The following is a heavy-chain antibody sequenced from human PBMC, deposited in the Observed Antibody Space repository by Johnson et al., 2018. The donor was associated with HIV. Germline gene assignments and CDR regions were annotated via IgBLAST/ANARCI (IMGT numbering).Heavy chain of an antibody. D-gene: IGHD6-6*01. J-gene: IGHJ3*01. CDR2: ISYDGSNK. CDR3: AREYSSSSGLGVDASDV. CDR1: GFTFSSYA. V-gene: IGHV3-30-3*01. Sequence: QMLLVESGGGVVKPGGSLRLSCAASGFTFSSYAMHWVRQAPGKGLEWVAVISYDGSNKYYADSVKGRFTIARDNSKNTLYLQMNSLRPEDTAVYYCAREYSSSSGLGVDASDVWSQGTMVSVSS.